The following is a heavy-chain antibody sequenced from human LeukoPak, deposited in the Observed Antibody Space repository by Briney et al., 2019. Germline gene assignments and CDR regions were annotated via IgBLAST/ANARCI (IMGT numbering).Heavy chain of an antibody. V-gene: IGHV1-69*05. D-gene: IGHD1-26*01. CDR2: IIPIFGTA. CDR3: ASLGPSKSGSYLA. Sequence: SVKVSCKASGGTFSSYAISWVRQAPGQGLEWMGRIIPIFGTANYAQKFQGRVTITTDESTSTAYMELSSLRSEDTAVYYRASLGPSKSGSYLAWGQGTLVTVSS. CDR1: GGTFSSYA. J-gene: IGHJ5*02.